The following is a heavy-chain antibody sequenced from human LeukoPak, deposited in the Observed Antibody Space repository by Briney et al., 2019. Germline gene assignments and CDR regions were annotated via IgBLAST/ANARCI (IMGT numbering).Heavy chain of an antibody. CDR2: INPSGGST. Sequence: ASVKVSCKASGYTFTSYYMHWVRQAPAQGLEWMGMINPSGGSTSYAQKFQGRVTMTRDTSTSTVYMELSSLRSEDTAVYYCGRDSGGRLFLDWLSQAYNWFDPSGQGTLVTVSS. V-gene: IGHV1-46*03. D-gene: IGHD3/OR15-3a*01. CDR1: GYTFTSYY. CDR3: GRDSGGRLFLDWLSQAYNWFDP. J-gene: IGHJ5*01.